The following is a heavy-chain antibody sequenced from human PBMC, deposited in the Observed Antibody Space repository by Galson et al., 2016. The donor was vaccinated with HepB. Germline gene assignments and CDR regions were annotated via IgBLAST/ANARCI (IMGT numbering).Heavy chain of an antibody. D-gene: IGHD3-22*01. CDR3: ARVETSGYSGLFDP. Sequence: ETLSLTCTVSGGSISTYYWSWLRQPPGKGLEWIGYIYYSGSTNYNPSLRSRVTISVDTSNNQFSLQLSPVTAADTAVYYCARVETSGYSGLFDPWGQGTLVTVSS. CDR1: GGSISTYY. CDR2: IYYSGST. V-gene: IGHV4-59*01. J-gene: IGHJ5*02.